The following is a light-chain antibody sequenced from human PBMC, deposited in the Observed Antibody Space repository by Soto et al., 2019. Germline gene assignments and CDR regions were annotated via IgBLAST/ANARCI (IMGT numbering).Light chain of an antibody. J-gene: IGKJ4*01. CDR3: QQRGDWPLT. Sequence: EIVLTQSPATLSFSPGERATLSCRASQSVSTHLAWFQQKPGQAPRLLIYDASNRASGIPARFSGSGSGTDFTLTISSLGPEDFAVYYCQQRGDWPLTFGGGPKVDIK. CDR1: QSVSTH. V-gene: IGKV3-11*01. CDR2: DAS.